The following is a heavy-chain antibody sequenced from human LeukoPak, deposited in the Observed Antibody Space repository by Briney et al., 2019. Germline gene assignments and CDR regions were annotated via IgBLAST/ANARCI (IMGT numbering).Heavy chain of an antibody. CDR2: ISAGGDNT. Sequence: PGGSLRLSCAASGFTFSSYAMTWVRQAPGRGLEWVSSISAGGDNTYYADSVKGRFTISRDNSENTLSLQMNSLRAEDTGVYFCARDYSFCPDYWGQGTLVTVSS. CDR3: ARDYSFCPDY. CDR1: GFTFSSYA. D-gene: IGHD2-21*01. V-gene: IGHV3-23*01. J-gene: IGHJ4*02.